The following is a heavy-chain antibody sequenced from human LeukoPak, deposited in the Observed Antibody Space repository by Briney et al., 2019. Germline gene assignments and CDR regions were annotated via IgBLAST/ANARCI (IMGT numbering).Heavy chain of an antibody. CDR2: IYYSGST. V-gene: IGHV4-39*07. CDR1: GGSISSSSYY. D-gene: IGHD1-26*01. CDR3: ARITPLVGATIDAFDI. J-gene: IGHJ3*02. Sequence: SETLSLTCTVSGGSISSSSYYWGWIRQPPGKGLEWIGSIYYSGSTYYNPSLKSRVTISVDTSKNQFSLKLSSVTAADTAVYYCARITPLVGATIDAFDIWGQGTMVTVSS.